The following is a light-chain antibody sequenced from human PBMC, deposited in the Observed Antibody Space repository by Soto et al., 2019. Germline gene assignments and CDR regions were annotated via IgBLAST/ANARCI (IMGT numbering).Light chain of an antibody. CDR3: TSYTNSGTWV. J-gene: IGLJ3*02. CDR2: EVI. CDR1: SSDVGGYNY. Sequence: QSALTQPASVSGSPGQSITISCAGTSSDVGGYNYVSWYQQHPDKAPKPMIYEVINRPSGVSNRFSGSKSGNTASLTISGLQAEDEADYYCTSYTNSGTWVFGGGTKLTVL. V-gene: IGLV2-14*01.